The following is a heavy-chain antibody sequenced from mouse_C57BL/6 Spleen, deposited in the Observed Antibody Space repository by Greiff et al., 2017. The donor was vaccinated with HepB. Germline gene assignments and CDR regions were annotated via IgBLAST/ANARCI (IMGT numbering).Heavy chain of an antibody. CDR3: ASGYYGSSSLAY. D-gene: IGHD1-1*01. Sequence: EVQLQQSGAELVKPGASVKLSCTASGFNIKDYYMHWVKQRTEQGMEWIGRIDPEDGETKYAPKFQGKATITVDTSSNTAYLQLSSLPSEDTAFYYCASGYYGSSSLAYWGQGSLVTVSA. CDR1: GFNIKDYY. CDR2: IDPEDGET. J-gene: IGHJ3*01. V-gene: IGHV14-2*01.